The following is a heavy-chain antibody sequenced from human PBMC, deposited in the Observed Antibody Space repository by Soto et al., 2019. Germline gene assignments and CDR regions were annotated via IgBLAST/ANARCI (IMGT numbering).Heavy chain of an antibody. D-gene: IGHD2-15*01. Sequence: PSETLSLTCTVSGGSISSSSYYWGWIRHPPGKGLEWIGSIFYSGSTYYNPSLKSRVTISVDTSKNQFSLKLSSVTAADTAVYYCATQDVNYYYYGMDVWGQGTTVTVSS. CDR2: IFYSGST. V-gene: IGHV4-39*01. CDR1: GGSISSSSYY. J-gene: IGHJ6*02. CDR3: ATQDVNYYYYGMDV.